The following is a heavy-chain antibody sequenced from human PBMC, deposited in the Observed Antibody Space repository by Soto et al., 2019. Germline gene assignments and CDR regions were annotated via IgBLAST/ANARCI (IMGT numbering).Heavy chain of an antibody. V-gene: IGHV3-30*18. CDR2: ISYDGSNK. CDR3: AKFAPLTNSDYYGMDV. J-gene: IGHJ6*02. CDR1: GFTFSSYG. Sequence: QVQLVESGGGVVQPGRSLRLSCAASGFTFSSYGMHWVRQAPGKGLEWVAVISYDGSNKYYADSVKGRFTISRDNSKNTLYLQMNSLRAEDTAVYYCAKFAPLTNSDYYGMDVWGQGTTVTVSS. D-gene: IGHD3-10*01.